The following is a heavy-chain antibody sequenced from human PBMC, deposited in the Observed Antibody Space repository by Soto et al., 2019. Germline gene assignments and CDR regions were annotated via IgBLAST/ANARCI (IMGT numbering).Heavy chain of an antibody. Sequence: QVQLVQSGAEVKKPGSSVKVSCKASGGTFSSYAISWVRQAPGHGLEWMGGIIPIFGTANYAQKFQGRVTITADESTSTAYMELSSLRSEDTAVYYCARDRHIVVVPAAIGYWYGMDVWGQGTTVTVSS. CDR3: ARDRHIVVVPAAIGYWYGMDV. CDR2: IIPIFGTA. D-gene: IGHD2-2*01. CDR1: GGTFSSYA. V-gene: IGHV1-69*01. J-gene: IGHJ6*02.